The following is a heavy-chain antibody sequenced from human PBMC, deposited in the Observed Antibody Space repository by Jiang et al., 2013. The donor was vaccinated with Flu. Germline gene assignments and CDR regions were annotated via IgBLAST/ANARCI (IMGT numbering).Heavy chain of an antibody. D-gene: IGHD6-25*01. J-gene: IGHJ4*02. CDR3: ARVGVAAALDY. CDR2: ITPYNGHT. V-gene: IGHV1-18*01. CDR1: GYTFTSYG. Sequence: SVKVSCKASGYTFTSYGISWVRQAPGQGLEWMGWITPYNGHTHYAQKLQGRVTMTTDTSTSTAYMELRSLRSDDTAVYSCARVGVAAALDYWGQGTLVTVSS.